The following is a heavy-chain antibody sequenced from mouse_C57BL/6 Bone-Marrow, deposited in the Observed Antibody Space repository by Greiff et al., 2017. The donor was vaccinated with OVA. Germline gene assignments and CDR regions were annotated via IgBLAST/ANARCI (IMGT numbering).Heavy chain of an antibody. CDR3: ARWVVATNFDV. J-gene: IGHJ1*03. Sequence: QVHVKQSGPELVKPGASVKISCKASGYAFSSSWMNWVKQRPGKGLEWIGRIYPGDGDTNYNGKFKGKATLTADKSSSTAYMQLSSLTSEDSAVYFCARWVVATNFDVWGTGTTVTVSS. CDR1: GYAFSSSW. D-gene: IGHD1-1*01. V-gene: IGHV1-82*01. CDR2: IYPGDGDT.